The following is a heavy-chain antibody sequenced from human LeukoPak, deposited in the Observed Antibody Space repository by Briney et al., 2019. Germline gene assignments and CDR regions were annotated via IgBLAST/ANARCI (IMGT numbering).Heavy chain of an antibody. Sequence: ASVKVSCKASGYTFTSYGIGWVRQAPGQGLEWMGWISAYNGNTNYAQKLQGRVTMTTDTSTSTAYMELRSLRSDDTAVYYCARVGSYYDSSGYYYVFPSDDYWGQGTLVTVSS. CDR1: GYTFTSYG. V-gene: IGHV1-18*01. CDR3: ARVGSYYDSSGYYYVFPSDDY. CDR2: ISAYNGNT. D-gene: IGHD3-22*01. J-gene: IGHJ4*02.